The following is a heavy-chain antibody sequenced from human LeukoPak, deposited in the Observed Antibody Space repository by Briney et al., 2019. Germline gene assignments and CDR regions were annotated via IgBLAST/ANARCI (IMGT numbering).Heavy chain of an antibody. CDR1: GYTFTSYD. CDR3: ARVYRGYGSGSWWAHYYYYYGMDV. Sequence: ASVKVSCKASGYTFTSYDINWVRQATGQGLEWMGWMNPNSGNTGYAQKFQGRVTMTRNTSISTAYMELSSLRSEDTAVYYCARVYRGYGSGSWWAHYYYYYGMDVWGQGTTVTVSS. J-gene: IGHJ6*02. V-gene: IGHV1-8*01. CDR2: MNPNSGNT. D-gene: IGHD3-10*01.